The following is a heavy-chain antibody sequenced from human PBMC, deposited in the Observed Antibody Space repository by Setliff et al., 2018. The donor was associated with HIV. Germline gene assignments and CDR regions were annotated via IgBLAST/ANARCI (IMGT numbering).Heavy chain of an antibody. CDR2: IYNTGST. J-gene: IGHJ6*02. D-gene: IGHD3-22*01. CDR1: GGSISSGGFY. Sequence: PSETLSLTCTVTGGSISSGGFYWTWIRQHPGKGLEWIGYIYNTGSTYHSPSLESRVTISIDTSKNQFSLKLSSVTAADTAVYYCARSRLHYYDSSGYYPSYFDYYYYGMDVWGQGTTVTVSS. CDR3: ARSRLHYYDSSGYYPSYFDYYYYGMDV. V-gene: IGHV4-31*03.